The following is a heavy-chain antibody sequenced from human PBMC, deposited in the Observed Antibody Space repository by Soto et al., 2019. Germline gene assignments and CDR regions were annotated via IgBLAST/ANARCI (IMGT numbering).Heavy chain of an antibody. V-gene: IGHV3-48*03. CDR3: ARGTPAGTSHYYYGMDV. CDR1: GFTFSSYE. J-gene: IGHJ6*02. D-gene: IGHD1-1*01. Sequence: GGSLRLSCAASGFTFSSYEMNWVRQAPGKGLEWVSYISSSGSTIYYADSVKGRFTISRDNAKNSLYLQMNSLRAEDTAVYYCARGTPAGTSHYYYGMDVWGQGTTVTVSS. CDR2: ISSSGSTI.